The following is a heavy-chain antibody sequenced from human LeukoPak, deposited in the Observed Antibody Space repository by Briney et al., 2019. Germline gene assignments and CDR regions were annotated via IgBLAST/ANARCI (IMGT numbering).Heavy chain of an antibody. CDR3: ARDLGSGDFDY. D-gene: IGHD3-10*01. Sequence: PGGSLRLSCAASGFTFSSYAMHWVRQAPGKGLEYVSAISSNGGSTYYANSVKGRFTISRDNSKDTLYLQMGSLRAEDTAVYYCARDLGSGDFDYWGQGTLVTVSS. CDR1: GFTFSSYA. CDR2: ISSNGGST. J-gene: IGHJ4*02. V-gene: IGHV3-64*01.